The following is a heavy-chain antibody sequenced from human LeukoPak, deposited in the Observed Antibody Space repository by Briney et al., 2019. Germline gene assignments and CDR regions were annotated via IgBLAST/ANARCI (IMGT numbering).Heavy chain of an antibody. J-gene: IGHJ4*02. Sequence: ASVKVSRKVSGYTLTELSMHWVRQAPGKGLEWMGGFDPEDGETIYAQKFQGRVTMTEDTSTDTAYMDLRSLRSEDTAVYYCATPSPCGGDCYSARFDYWGQGTLATVSS. D-gene: IGHD2-21*02. CDR2: FDPEDGET. V-gene: IGHV1-24*01. CDR1: GYTLTELS. CDR3: ATPSPCGGDCYSARFDY.